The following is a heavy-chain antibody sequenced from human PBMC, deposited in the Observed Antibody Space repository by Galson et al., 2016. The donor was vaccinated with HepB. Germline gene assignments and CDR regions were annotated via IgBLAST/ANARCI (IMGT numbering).Heavy chain of an antibody. V-gene: IGHV1-69*13. CDR2: IIPIFGSA. CDR3: ARDLGITTT. CDR1: GDSFSNYA. J-gene: IGHJ4*02. D-gene: IGHD3-22*01. Sequence: SVKVSCKASGDSFSNYAITWVRQAPGQGLEWMGGIIPIFGSANYAQKFQGRVTITADESTSTAYMEMTSLRSEDTALYYCARDLGITTTWGQGTLVTVSS.